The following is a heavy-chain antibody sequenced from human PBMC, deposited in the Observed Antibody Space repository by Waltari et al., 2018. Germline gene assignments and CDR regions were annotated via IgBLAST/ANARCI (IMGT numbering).Heavy chain of an antibody. CDR1: GGSISSYY. V-gene: IGHV4-59*01. Sequence: QVQLQESGPGLVKPSETLSLTCTVSGGSISSYYWSWIRQPPGKGLEWIGYIYYSGSTNYNPSLKSRVTISVDTSKNQFSLKLSSVTAADTAVYYCARGVDYDFWSGYDLGYYCYMDVWGKGTTVTISS. CDR2: IYYSGST. D-gene: IGHD3-3*01. CDR3: ARGVDYDFWSGYDLGYYCYMDV. J-gene: IGHJ6*03.